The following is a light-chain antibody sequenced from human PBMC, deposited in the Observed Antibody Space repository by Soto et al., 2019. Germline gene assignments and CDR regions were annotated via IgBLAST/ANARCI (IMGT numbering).Light chain of an antibody. CDR2: DAS. CDR1: QGISSA. J-gene: IGKJ4*01. Sequence: ALQLTQSPSSLSASVGDRVTITCRASQGISSALAWYQQKPGKAPKLLIYDASSLGSGVPSRFSGSGSGTDFTLTISSLQPEDFATYYCQQFKSYPSFGGGTKVEIK. CDR3: QQFKSYPS. V-gene: IGKV1-13*02.